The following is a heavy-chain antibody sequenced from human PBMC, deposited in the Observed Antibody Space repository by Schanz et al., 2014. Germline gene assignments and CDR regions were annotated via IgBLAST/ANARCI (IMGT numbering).Heavy chain of an antibody. CDR2: ISHDGHRD. CDR3: ARENSSGYSPAVTYYIDV. Sequence: VQLVESGGGVVRPGGSLRLSCATSGLNFDYYGMNWVRQAPGKGLEWVAQISHDGHRDFYADSVKGRFTISRDNNWKTLALQMNSLRSDDTAIYHCARENSSGYSPAVTYYIDVWGKGTTVTVSS. V-gene: IGHV3-30*19. J-gene: IGHJ6*03. D-gene: IGHD3-22*01. CDR1: GLNFDYYG.